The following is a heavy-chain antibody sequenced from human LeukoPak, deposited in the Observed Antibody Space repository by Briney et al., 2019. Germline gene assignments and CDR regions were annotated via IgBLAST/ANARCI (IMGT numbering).Heavy chain of an antibody. V-gene: IGHV3-20*04. CDR1: GFTFDDYG. Sequence: GGSLRLSCAASGFTFDDYGMSWVRQAPGKGLEWVSGINWNGGSTGYADSVKGRFTISRDNAKNSLYLQMNSLRAEDTALYYCAKGSYDSSGYYFDYWGQGTLVTVSS. J-gene: IGHJ4*02. CDR2: INWNGGST. CDR3: AKGSYDSSGYYFDY. D-gene: IGHD3-22*01.